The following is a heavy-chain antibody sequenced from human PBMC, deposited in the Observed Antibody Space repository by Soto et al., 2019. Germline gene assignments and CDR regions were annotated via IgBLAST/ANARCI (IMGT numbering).Heavy chain of an antibody. D-gene: IGHD6-19*01. J-gene: IGHJ4*02. Sequence: PGRSLRLSCAASGFTFSSYAMRWVRQAPGKGLEWVAVISYDGSNKYYADSVKGRFTISRDNSKNTLYPQMNSLRAEDTAVYYCARDFPLAVGTGFDYWGQGTLVTVSS. CDR1: GFTFSSYA. CDR2: ISYDGSNK. V-gene: IGHV3-30-3*01. CDR3: ARDFPLAVGTGFDY.